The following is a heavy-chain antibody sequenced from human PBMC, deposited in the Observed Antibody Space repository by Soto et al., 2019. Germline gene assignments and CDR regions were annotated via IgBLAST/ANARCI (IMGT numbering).Heavy chain of an antibody. Sequence: PGGSLRLSCAASGFTFSSYSMNWVRQAPGKGLEWVSSISSSSSYIYYADSVKGRFTISRDNAKNSLYLQMNSLRAEDTAVYYCARDGTLYSSSWTPDFEYWGQGTLVTVSS. V-gene: IGHV3-21*01. D-gene: IGHD6-13*01. CDR1: GFTFSSYS. J-gene: IGHJ4*02. CDR2: ISSSSSYI. CDR3: ARDGTLYSSSWTPDFEY.